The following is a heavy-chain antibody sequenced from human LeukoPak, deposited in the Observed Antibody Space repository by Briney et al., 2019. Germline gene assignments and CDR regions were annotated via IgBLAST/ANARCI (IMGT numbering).Heavy chain of an antibody. CDR1: GGSISSYY. D-gene: IGHD5-12*01. CDR2: INHSGST. CDR3: ARHRSRWLRFVDYFDY. V-gene: IGHV4-34*01. Sequence: SETLSLTCTVSGGSISSYYWSWIRQPPGKGLEWIGEINHSGSTNYNPSLKSRVTISVDTSKNQFSLKLSSVTAADTAVYYCARHRSRWLRFVDYFDYWGQGTLVTVSS. J-gene: IGHJ4*02.